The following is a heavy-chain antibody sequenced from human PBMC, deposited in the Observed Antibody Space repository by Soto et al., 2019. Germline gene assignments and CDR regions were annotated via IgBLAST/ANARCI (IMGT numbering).Heavy chain of an antibody. J-gene: IGHJ6*02. CDR3: ARVRREYYYYYYGMDV. CDR2: ISSSSSTR. CDR1: EFAFNYYS. V-gene: IGHV3-48*02. Sequence: SLRLSCAAPEFAFNYYSMNWVRQAPGKGLEWVSYISSSSSTRNYADSVKGRFTISRDNAKNSLYLQMNSLRDEDTAVYYCARVRREYYYYYYGMDVWGQGTTVTVSS.